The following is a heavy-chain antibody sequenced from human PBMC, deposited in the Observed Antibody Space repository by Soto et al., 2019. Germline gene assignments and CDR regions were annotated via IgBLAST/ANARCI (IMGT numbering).Heavy chain of an antibody. CDR2: ISYDGSNK. CDR1: GFTFSSYG. Sequence: PGGSLRLSCAASGFTFSSYGMHWVRQAPGKGLEWVAVISYDGSNKYYADSVKGRFTISRDNSKNTLYLQMNSLRAEDTAVYYCAKDLLHPPRSPLTFDPWGQGTLVTVSS. CDR3: AKDLLHPPRSPLTFDP. J-gene: IGHJ5*02. V-gene: IGHV3-30*18. D-gene: IGHD2-15*01.